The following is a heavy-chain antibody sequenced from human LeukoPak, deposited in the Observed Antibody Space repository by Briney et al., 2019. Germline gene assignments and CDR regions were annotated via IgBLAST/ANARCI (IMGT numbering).Heavy chain of an antibody. J-gene: IGHJ4*02. Sequence: GASVKVSCKASGYTFTSYGTSWVRQAPGQGPEWMGWISAYNGNTNYAQKLQGRVTMTTDTSTSTAYMELRSLRSDDTAVYYCARTFVLSALVHVGAENFDYWGQGTLVTVSS. V-gene: IGHV1-18*01. CDR1: GYTFTSYG. CDR3: ARTFVLSALVHVGAENFDY. CDR2: ISAYNGNT. D-gene: IGHD1-26*01.